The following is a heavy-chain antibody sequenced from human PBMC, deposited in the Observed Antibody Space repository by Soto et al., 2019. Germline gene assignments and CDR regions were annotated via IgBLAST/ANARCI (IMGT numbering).Heavy chain of an antibody. J-gene: IGHJ4*02. CDR1: GFTFSSYA. CDR2: ISGSGGST. D-gene: IGHD3-16*02. CDR3: ALPRGFYVWGSYRSQFDY. Sequence: GGSLRLSCAASGFTFSSYAMSWVRQAPGKGLEWVSAISGSGGSTYYADSVKGRFTISRDNSKNTLYLQMNSLRAEDTAVYYCALPRGFYVWGSYRSQFDYWGQGTLVTVSS. V-gene: IGHV3-23*01.